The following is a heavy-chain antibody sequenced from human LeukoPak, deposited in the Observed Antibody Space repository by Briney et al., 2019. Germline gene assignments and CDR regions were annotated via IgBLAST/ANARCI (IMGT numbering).Heavy chain of an antibody. Sequence: ASVKVSCKASGYTFTGYYMHWVRQAPGQGLEWMGWITPKSGGTDYAQKFQGRVTMTRDTSISTVYMELSRLKSDDTAVYYCARAHYSSSWYDWGQGTLVTVSS. J-gene: IGHJ4*02. CDR3: ARAHYSSSWYD. V-gene: IGHV1-2*02. D-gene: IGHD6-13*01. CDR2: ITPKSGGT. CDR1: GYTFTGYY.